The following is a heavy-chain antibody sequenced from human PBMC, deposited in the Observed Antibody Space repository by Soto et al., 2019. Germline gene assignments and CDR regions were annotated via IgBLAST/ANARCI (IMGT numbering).Heavy chain of an antibody. Sequence: LRLSCTASGFTFRNNVLSWVRQAPGKGLDWVSGITGSGSDTYHADSVKGRFTISRDNTKNMVFLQMKSLRAEVTALYYCAKNGLDNSPSAIDSWGPGTLVTVSS. D-gene: IGHD2-8*01. CDR3: AKNGLDNSPSAIDS. CDR1: GFTFRNNV. J-gene: IGHJ4*02. CDR2: ITGSGSDT. V-gene: IGHV3-23*01.